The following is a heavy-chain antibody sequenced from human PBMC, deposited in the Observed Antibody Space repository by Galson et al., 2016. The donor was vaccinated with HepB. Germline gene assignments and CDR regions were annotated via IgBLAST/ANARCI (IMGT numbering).Heavy chain of an antibody. CDR3: AREMHVAAAAAFDF. Sequence: SLRLSCAASGFTFRSYAMSWVRQAPGKGLEWVSAISAGAVSTYYADSVKGRFTVSRDNSKTTLYLQMNSLRVEDTAVYYCAREMHVAAAAAFDFWGRGTLVTVSS. CDR1: GFTFRSYA. D-gene: IGHD6-13*01. CDR2: ISAGAVST. J-gene: IGHJ4*02. V-gene: IGHV3-23*01.